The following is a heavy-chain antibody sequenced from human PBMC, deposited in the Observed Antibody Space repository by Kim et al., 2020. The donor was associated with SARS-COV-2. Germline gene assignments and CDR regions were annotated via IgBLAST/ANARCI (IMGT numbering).Heavy chain of an antibody. Sequence: SETLSLTCTVSGGSISSGGYYWSWILQHPEKGLDWFGYIYYSGSTYYNPSLKSRVTISLDTSKNQFSLKLSSVTAADTSVYYCVRASFTILGVVLHFDY. CDR2: IYYSGST. D-gene: IGHD3-3*01. CDR1: GGSISSGGYY. CDR3: VRASFTILGVVLHFDY. V-gene: IGHV4-31*03. J-gene: IGHJ4*01.